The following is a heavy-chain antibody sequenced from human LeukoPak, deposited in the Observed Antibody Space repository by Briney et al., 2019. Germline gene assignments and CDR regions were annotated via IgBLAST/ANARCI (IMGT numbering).Heavy chain of an antibody. V-gene: IGHV4-30-4*08. D-gene: IGHD3-3*01. CDR1: GGSISTYDYY. CDR3: ARDPYDFWSGFHWFAP. J-gene: IGHJ5*02. CDR2: MYYSGTT. Sequence: PSQTLSLTCTVTGGSISTYDYYWSWIRQPPGKGLEWIGYMYYSGTTYYNPSLKSRVTMSVGTSKNQFSLKLSSVTAADTAMYYCARDPYDFWSGFHWFAPWGQGTLVTVSS.